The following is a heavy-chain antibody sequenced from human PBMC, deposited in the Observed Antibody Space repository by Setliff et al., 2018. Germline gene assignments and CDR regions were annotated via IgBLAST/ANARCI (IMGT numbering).Heavy chain of an antibody. V-gene: IGHV4-34*01. Sequence: SETLSLTCAVYGGSFSGYYWSWIRQPPGRGLEWIGEINHSGSTNYNPSLKSRVTISVDTSKNQFSLKLSSVTAADTAVYYCAGSLGGFDYWGQGTLVTVSS. CDR1: GGSFSGYY. D-gene: IGHD3-16*01. CDR2: INHSGST. CDR3: AGSLGGFDY. J-gene: IGHJ4*02.